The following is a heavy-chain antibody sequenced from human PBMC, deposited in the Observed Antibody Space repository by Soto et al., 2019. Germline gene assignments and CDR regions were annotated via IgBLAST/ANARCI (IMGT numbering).Heavy chain of an antibody. V-gene: IGHV1-8*01. J-gene: IGHJ4*02. Sequence: QVQLVQSGAEVKKPGASVKVSCKASGYTFITYAINWVRQAPVQGLEWMGWMNPYNGNAGYAQKFQGRVTMTRHTSISTAYMELTSLKSNDTAVYFCARRKERSGPHYFYSCGQGNLVTVSS. CDR2: MNPYNGNA. CDR1: GYTFITYA. CDR3: ARRKERSGPHYFYS. D-gene: IGHD1-1*01.